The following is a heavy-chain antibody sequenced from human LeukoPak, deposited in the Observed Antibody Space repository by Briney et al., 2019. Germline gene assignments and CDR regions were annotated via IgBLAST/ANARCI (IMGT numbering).Heavy chain of an antibody. CDR3: AREGICYYGSGDMGSCWFDP. D-gene: IGHD3-10*01. J-gene: IGHJ5*02. CDR1: GYTFTSYY. CDR2: INPSGGST. Sequence: GASVKVSCKASGYTFTSYYMHRVRQAPGQGLEWMGIINPSGGSTSYAQKFQGRGTMTRDTSTSTVYMELSSLRTEDTAVYYCAREGICYYGSGDMGSCWFDPWGQGTLVTVSS. V-gene: IGHV1-46*01.